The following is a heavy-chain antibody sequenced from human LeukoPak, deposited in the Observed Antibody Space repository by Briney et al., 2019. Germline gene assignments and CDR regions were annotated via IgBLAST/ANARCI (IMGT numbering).Heavy chain of an antibody. Sequence: GGSLRLSCAASGFTFSSYAMSWVRQAPGKGLEWVSVISGSGGSTYYADSVKGRFTISGDNAKNSLYLQMNSLRAEDTAIYYCTRVGYIDEGIDYWGQGTLVTVSS. CDR3: TRVGYIDEGIDY. CDR1: GFTFSSYA. V-gene: IGHV3-23*01. CDR2: ISGSGGST. J-gene: IGHJ4*02. D-gene: IGHD5-24*01.